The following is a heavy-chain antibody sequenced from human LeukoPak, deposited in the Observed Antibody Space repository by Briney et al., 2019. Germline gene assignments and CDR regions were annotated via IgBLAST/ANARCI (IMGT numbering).Heavy chain of an antibody. CDR3: AKDRWDIVVVPAADSFDY. CDR1: GFTFSRYW. Sequence: GGSLRLSCAASGFTFSRYWMHWVRQAPGKGPVWVSRINSDGSSTSYADSVKGRFTISRDNAKNTLYLQMNSLRAEDTAVYYCAKDRWDIVVVPAADSFDYWGQGTLVTVSS. V-gene: IGHV3-74*01. J-gene: IGHJ4*02. CDR2: INSDGSST. D-gene: IGHD2-2*01.